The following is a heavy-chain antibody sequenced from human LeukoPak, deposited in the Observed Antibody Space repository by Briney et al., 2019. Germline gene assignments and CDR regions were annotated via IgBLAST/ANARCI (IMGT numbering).Heavy chain of an antibody. D-gene: IGHD3-22*01. J-gene: IGHJ4*02. CDR3: AKDALYNYRSSGYPDY. CDR1: GFTFSNYG. CDR2: IRYDRSNK. V-gene: IGHV3-30*18. Sequence: GGSLRLSCAASGFTFSNYGIHWVRQAPGKGLEWVAVIRYDRSNKYYVDSVKGRFTISRDNSKNTLDLQMNSLRAEDTAVYYCAKDALYNYRSSGYPDYWGQGTLVTVSS.